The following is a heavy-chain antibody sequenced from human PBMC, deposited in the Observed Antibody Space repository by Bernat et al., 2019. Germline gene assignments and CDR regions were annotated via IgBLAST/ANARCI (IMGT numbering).Heavy chain of an antibody. CDR1: GFTFSSYG. V-gene: IGHV3-30*03. Sequence: QVQLVESGGGVVQPGRSLRLSCAASGFTFSSYGMHWVRQAPGKGLEWVAVISYDGSNKYYADSVKGRFTISRDNSKNTLYLQMNSLRAEDTAVYYCARDWWYSSSWDPFDYWGQGTLVTVSS. CDR3: ARDWWYSSSWDPFDY. J-gene: IGHJ4*02. D-gene: IGHD6-13*01. CDR2: ISYDGSNK.